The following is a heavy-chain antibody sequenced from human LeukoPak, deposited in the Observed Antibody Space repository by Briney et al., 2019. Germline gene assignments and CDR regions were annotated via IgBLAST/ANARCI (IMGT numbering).Heavy chain of an antibody. CDR1: GFTVSSSS. CDR2: ISSDGNT. CDR3: ARGQEQFSSPWQWGPRRKNFYYYGMDV. D-gene: IGHD6-19*01. V-gene: IGHV3-66*01. Sequence: PGGSLRLSCAASGFTVSSSSMNWVRLGPGKGLEWVSVISSDGNTYYADSVKGRSTISRDNSRNTLSLQMHGLRADDTAVYYCARGQEQFSSPWQWGPRRKNFYYYGMDVWGQGTTVTVSS. J-gene: IGHJ6*02.